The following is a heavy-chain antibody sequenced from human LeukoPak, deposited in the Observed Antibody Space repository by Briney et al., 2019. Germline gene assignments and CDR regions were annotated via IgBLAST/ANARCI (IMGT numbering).Heavy chain of an antibody. CDR3: ARAGITMVRGVTSLYFDY. J-gene: IGHJ4*02. V-gene: IGHV3-21*01. Sequence: GGSLRLSCAASGFTFSTYSMNWVRQAPGKGLEWVSSISSSSSYIYYADSVKGRFTISRDNAKNSLYLQMNSLRAEDTAVYYCARAGITMVRGVTSLYFDYWGQGTLVTVSS. D-gene: IGHD3-10*01. CDR1: GFTFSTYS. CDR2: ISSSSSYI.